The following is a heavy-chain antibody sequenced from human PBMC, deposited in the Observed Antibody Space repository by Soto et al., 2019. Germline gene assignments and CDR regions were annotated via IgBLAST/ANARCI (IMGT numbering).Heavy chain of an antibody. CDR2: IYSGGTT. V-gene: IGHV3-66*01. D-gene: IGHD3-22*01. J-gene: IGHJ5*02. Sequence: EVQLVESAGGLVQPGGSLRLSCAASGFTVSSNYMSWVRQAPGKGLEWVSVIYSGGTTYYADSVKGRFTISRDNSKNTLYLQINSLRAEDTAVYYCARNGDSSDYRGWFDPWGQGTLVTVSS. CDR3: ARNGDSSDYRGWFDP. CDR1: GFTVSSNY.